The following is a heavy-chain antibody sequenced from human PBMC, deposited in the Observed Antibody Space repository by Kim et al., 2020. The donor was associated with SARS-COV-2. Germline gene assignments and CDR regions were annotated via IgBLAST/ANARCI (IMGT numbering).Heavy chain of an antibody. D-gene: IGHD3-10*01. CDR3: AKPRLLWFGEAAFDI. J-gene: IGHJ3*02. CDR1: GFTFSSYG. Sequence: GGSLRLSCAASGFTFSSYGMHWVRQAPGKGLEWVAVISYDGSNKYYADSVKGRFTISRDNSKNTLYLQMNSLRAEDTAVYYCAKPRLLWFGEAAFDIWGQGTMVTVSS. V-gene: IGHV3-30*18. CDR2: ISYDGSNK.